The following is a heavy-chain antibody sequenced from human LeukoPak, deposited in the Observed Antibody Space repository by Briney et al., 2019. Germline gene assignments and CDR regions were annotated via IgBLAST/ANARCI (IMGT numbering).Heavy chain of an antibody. V-gene: IGHV3-48*03. CDR3: ARADYYYGMDV. Sequence: GGSLRLPCAASGFTFSSYEMNWVRQAPGKGLEWVSHISSSGSTIYYADSVKGRFTISRDNAKNSLYLQMNSLRAEDTAVYYCARADYYYGMDVWGQGTTVTVSS. CDR2: ISSSGSTI. CDR1: GFTFSSYE. J-gene: IGHJ6*02.